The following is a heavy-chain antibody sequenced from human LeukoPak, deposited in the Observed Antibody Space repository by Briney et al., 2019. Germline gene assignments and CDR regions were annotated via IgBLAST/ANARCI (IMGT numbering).Heavy chain of an antibody. D-gene: IGHD5-24*01. Sequence: GGSLRLSCAASGFTFSSYAMHWVRQAPGKGLEWGAVISYDGSNKYYADSVKGRFTISRDNSKNTLYLQMNSLRAEDTAVYYCARALEMAYYYYYYGMDVWGQGTTVTVSS. CDR1: GFTFSSYA. CDR2: ISYDGSNK. CDR3: ARALEMAYYYYYYGMDV. V-gene: IGHV3-30*04. J-gene: IGHJ6*02.